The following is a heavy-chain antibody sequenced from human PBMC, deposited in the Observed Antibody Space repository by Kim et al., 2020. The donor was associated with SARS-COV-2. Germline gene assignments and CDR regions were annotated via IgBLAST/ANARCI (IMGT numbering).Heavy chain of an antibody. CDR3: GRDGAVSARRVYAYMGV. CDR2: LANDGSEE. D-gene: IGHD6-6*01. V-gene: IGHV3-30-3*01. CDR1: GFSFRSHA. Sequence: GGSLRLSCTASGFSFRSHAMHWARQAPGKGLEWIGVLANDGSEEFYADSVKGRFSMSRDNSRNVFYLHMRSLRREDSATFFCGRDGAVSARRVYAYMGVWGKGTTVSASS. J-gene: IGHJ6*03.